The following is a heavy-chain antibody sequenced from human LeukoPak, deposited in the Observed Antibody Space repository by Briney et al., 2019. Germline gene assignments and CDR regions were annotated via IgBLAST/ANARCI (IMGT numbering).Heavy chain of an antibody. D-gene: IGHD3-22*01. V-gene: IGHV1-8*01. Sequence: ASVKVSCKSSGYTFTSYDINWVRQATGQGLEWMGWMNPNSGNTGYAQKFQGRVTMTRNTSISTAYVELSSLRSEDTAVYYCARFYDSSGYGYWGQGTLVTVSS. CDR1: GYTFTSYD. J-gene: IGHJ4*02. CDR3: ARFYDSSGYGY. CDR2: MNPNSGNT.